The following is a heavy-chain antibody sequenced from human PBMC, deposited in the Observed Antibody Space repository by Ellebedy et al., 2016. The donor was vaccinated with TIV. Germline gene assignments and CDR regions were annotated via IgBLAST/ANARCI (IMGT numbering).Heavy chain of an antibody. V-gene: IGHV1-69*04. Sequence: AASVKVSCKASGGTFSSYAISWVRQALGQGLEWMGRIIPILGIANYAQKFQGRVTITADKSTSTAYMELSSLRSEDTAVYYCAISLEDIVVVVAAICAFDIWGQGTMVTVSS. D-gene: IGHD2-15*01. J-gene: IGHJ3*02. CDR2: IIPILGIA. CDR1: GGTFSSYA. CDR3: AISLEDIVVVVAAICAFDI.